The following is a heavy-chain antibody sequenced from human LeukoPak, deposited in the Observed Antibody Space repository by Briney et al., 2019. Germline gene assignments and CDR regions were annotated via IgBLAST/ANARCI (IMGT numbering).Heavy chain of an antibody. CDR2: IWYDGSNK. CDR1: GFTFSDYG. Sequence: GGSLRLSCTASGFTFSDYGMHWVRQPPGKGLEWVAIIWYDGSNKKYEDSVKGRFTISRDNSKNTLYLQMNSLRAEDTAVYYCARGVDYYENSGTIDYWGQGTLVTVSS. J-gene: IGHJ4*02. V-gene: IGHV3-33*01. CDR3: ARGVDYYENSGTIDY. D-gene: IGHD3-22*01.